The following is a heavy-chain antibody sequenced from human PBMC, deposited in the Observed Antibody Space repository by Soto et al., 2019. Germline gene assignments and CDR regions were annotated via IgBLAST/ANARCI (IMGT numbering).Heavy chain of an antibody. J-gene: IGHJ6*03. CDR1: GFTFGSYW. D-gene: IGHD5-12*01. Sequence: GGSLRLSCAASGFTFGSYWMSWVRQAPGKGLEWVANIRQDGSEKYYVDSVKGRFNISRDNAKNSLYLQMNSLRAEDTAVYYCARDRSGYDYRNYYYYYYMDVWGKGTTVTVSS. CDR2: IRQDGSEK. V-gene: IGHV3-7*01. CDR3: ARDRSGYDYRNYYYYYYMDV.